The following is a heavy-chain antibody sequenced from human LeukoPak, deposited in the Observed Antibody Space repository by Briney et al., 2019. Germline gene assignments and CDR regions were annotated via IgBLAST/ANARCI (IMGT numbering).Heavy chain of an antibody. CDR1: GFTFSRYA. Sequence: GGSLRLSCATSGFTFSRYAMNWIRQAPGKGLEWVSFISSDTPNKNYADSVKGRFTISRDNAKNSVYMQLNSLRAEDTAMYYCARDLGGPDYWGQGTLVTVSS. CDR2: ISSDTPNK. D-gene: IGHD3-16*01. V-gene: IGHV3-21*01. CDR3: ARDLGGPDY. J-gene: IGHJ4*02.